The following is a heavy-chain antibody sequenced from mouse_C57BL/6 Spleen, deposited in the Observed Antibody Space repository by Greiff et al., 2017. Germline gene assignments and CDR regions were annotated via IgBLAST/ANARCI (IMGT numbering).Heavy chain of an antibody. CDR3: ARDYGSTYALDD. Sequence: LKQSGASVKISCKASGYAFSSYWMNWVKQRPGKGLEWIGQIYPGDGDTNYNGKFKGKATLTADKSSSTAYMQLSSLTSEDSAVYFWARDYGSTYALDDWGQGTSFTVSS. D-gene: IGHD1-1*01. V-gene: IGHV1-80*01. CDR1: GYAFSSYW. J-gene: IGHJ4*01. CDR2: IYPGDGDT.